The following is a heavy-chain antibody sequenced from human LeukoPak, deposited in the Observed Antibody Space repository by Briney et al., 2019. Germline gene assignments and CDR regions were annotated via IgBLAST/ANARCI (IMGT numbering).Heavy chain of an antibody. V-gene: IGHV4-31*03. CDR2: IYYSGST. J-gene: IGHJ4*02. CDR3: ASGGEVLRFFTGVEANSGFDY. D-gene: IGHD3-3*01. Sequence: NPSQTLSLTCTVSGGSISSGGYYWSWIRQHPGKGLEWIGYIYYSGSTYYNPSLKSRVTISVDTSKNQFSLKLSSVTAADTAVYYCASGGEVLRFFTGVEANSGFDYWGQGTLVTVSS. CDR1: GGSISSGGYY.